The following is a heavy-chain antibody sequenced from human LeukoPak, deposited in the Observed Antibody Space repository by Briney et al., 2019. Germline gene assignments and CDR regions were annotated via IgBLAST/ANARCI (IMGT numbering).Heavy chain of an antibody. J-gene: IGHJ4*02. D-gene: IGHD3-22*01. CDR2: INPNSGDT. CDR3: ASDRSYDRGPLDY. CDR1: GYTFTDYY. V-gene: IGHV1-2*04. Sequence: ASVKVSCKASGYTFTDYYMHWVRQAPGQGLEWMGWINPNSGDTNYPQKFQGWVNMTRDTSISTAYMELSRLTSDDKAVYYCASDRSYDRGPLDYWGQGTLVTVSS.